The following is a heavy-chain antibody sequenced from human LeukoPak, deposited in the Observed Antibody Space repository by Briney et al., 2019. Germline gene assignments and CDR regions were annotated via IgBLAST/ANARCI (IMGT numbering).Heavy chain of an antibody. CDR3: ARHDSSGWYFWYFDL. J-gene: IGHJ2*01. V-gene: IGHV1-18*01. CDR1: GYTFTSYG. Sequence: ASVKVSCKASGYTFTSYGISWVRQAPGQGLEWMGWISAYNGNTNYAQKLQGRVTMTTDTSTSTAYMELRSLRSDDTAVYYCARHDSSGWYFWYFDLWGRGTLVTVSS. D-gene: IGHD6-19*01. CDR2: ISAYNGNT.